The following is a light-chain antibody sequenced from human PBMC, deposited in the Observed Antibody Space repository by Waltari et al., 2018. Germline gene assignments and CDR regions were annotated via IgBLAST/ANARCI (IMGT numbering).Light chain of an antibody. V-gene: IGKV3-11*01. CDR1: QSVNNY. J-gene: IGKJ4*01. Sequence: EIVFTQSPATLSLSPGERDTLSCRASQSVNNYLVWFQQKPGQAPRLRIYDASNRATGIPARFSGSGSGTDFTLIISSLEPEDSAVYYCQQRRNWPLTFGGGTKVEI. CDR3: QQRRNWPLT. CDR2: DAS.